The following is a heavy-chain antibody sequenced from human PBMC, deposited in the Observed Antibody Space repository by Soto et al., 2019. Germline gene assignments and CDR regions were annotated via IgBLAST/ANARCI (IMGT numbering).Heavy chain of an antibody. Sequence: GGSLRLSCAASGFAFSTHAMNWVRQAPGKGLAWVSSITPSGDNTYYADSVKGRFTISRDNSKNTFSFQMNSLRVEDSAVYYCASPKPQMATLDYWSQGTLVTVSS. V-gene: IGHV3-23*01. CDR1: GFAFSTHA. J-gene: IGHJ4*02. CDR3: ASPKPQMATLDY. D-gene: IGHD5-12*01. CDR2: ITPSGDNT.